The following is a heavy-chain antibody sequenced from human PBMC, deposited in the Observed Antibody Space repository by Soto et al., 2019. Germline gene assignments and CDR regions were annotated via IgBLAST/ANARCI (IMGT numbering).Heavy chain of an antibody. CDR1: GFTFSSYA. Sequence: GGSLRLSCAASGFTFSSYAMSWVRQAPGKGLEWVSAISGSGGSTYYADSVKGRFTISRDNSKNTLYLQMNSLRAEDTAVYYCAKRGLGAHYYYYMDVWGKGTTVTVSS. CDR2: ISGSGGST. V-gene: IGHV3-23*01. D-gene: IGHD3-16*01. CDR3: AKRGLGAHYYYYMDV. J-gene: IGHJ6*03.